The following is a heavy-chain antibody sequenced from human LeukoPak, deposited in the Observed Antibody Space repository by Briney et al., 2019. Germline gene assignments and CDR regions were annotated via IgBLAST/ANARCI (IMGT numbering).Heavy chain of an antibody. CDR3: ARDPGWYFDL. CDR1: GFTFSSYA. J-gene: IGHJ2*01. CDR2: ISGSGGST. V-gene: IGHV3-23*01. Sequence: GGSLRPSCAASGFTFSSYAMSWVRQAPGKGLEWVSAISGSGGSTYYADSVKGRFTISRDNAKNSLYLQMNSLRAEDTAVYYCARDPGWYFDLWGRGTLVTVSS.